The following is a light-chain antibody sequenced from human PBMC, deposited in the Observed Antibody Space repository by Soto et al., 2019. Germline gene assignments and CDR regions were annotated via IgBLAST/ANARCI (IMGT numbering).Light chain of an antibody. CDR1: SSDLAIYNY. CDR3: CSYTSSNSLV. CDR2: DVS. V-gene: IGLV2-14*01. Sequence: QSVLTQPASVSGSPGQSITISCTGTSSDLAIYNYVSWYQQHPGRAPKVLIYDVSNRPAGVSDRFSGSRSGNTASLTISGLHSEDEADYYCCSYTSSNSLVFGTGTKVTVL. J-gene: IGLJ1*01.